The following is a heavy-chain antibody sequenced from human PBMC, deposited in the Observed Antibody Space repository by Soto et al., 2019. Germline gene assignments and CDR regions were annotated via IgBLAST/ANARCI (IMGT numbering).Heavy chain of an antibody. CDR3: ARLWDSGSWSYFDS. J-gene: IGHJ4*02. CDR1: GGSISSYY. Sequence: SETLSLTCTVSGGSISSYYWSWIRQPPGKGLEWIGYIYYSGSTNYNPSLKSRVTISVDTSKNQFSLKLSSVTAADTAVYYCARLWDSGSWSYFDSWGQGTLVTVSS. D-gene: IGHD1-26*01. V-gene: IGHV4-59*08. CDR2: IYYSGST.